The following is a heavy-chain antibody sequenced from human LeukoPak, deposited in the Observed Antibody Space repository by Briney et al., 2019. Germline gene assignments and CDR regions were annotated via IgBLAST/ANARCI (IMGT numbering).Heavy chain of an antibody. D-gene: IGHD2-8*01. CDR2: IYHSGST. CDR1: GYSISSGYC. J-gene: IGHJ4*02. Sequence: SETLSLTCTVSGYSISSGYCWGWIRQPPGKGLEWIGSIYHSGSTYYNPSLKSRVTISVDTSKNQFSLKLSSVTAADTAVYYCASLERYCTNGVCYGGYWGQGTLVTVSS. CDR3: ASLERYCTNGVCYGGY. V-gene: IGHV4-38-2*02.